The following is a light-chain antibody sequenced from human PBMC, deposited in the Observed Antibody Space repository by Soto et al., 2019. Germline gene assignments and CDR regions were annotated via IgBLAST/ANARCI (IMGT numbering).Light chain of an antibody. CDR2: GAS. CDR1: QSVSSN. Sequence: EIVMTQSPATLSVSPGERATLSCRASQSVSSNLAWYQQKPGQAPRLLIYGASTRATGIPARFSGSWSGTEFTLTISSLRAEDFAVYSCLQYNKWPRTFGQGTKEEIK. CDR3: LQYNKWPRT. J-gene: IGKJ1*01. V-gene: IGKV3-15*01.